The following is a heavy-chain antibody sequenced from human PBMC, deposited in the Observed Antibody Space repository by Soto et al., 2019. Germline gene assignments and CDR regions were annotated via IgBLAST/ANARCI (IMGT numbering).Heavy chain of an antibody. CDR3: ARDRSNSPDYFDY. Sequence: LSLTCTVSGGSISSDDYYWSWIRQPPGKGLEWIGYIYYNGRTDYNPSLKSRVIISIDTSKNQFSLNLNSVSAADTAVYYCARDRSNSPDYFDYWGQGTLVTVSS. V-gene: IGHV4-30-4*01. CDR1: GGSISSDDYY. D-gene: IGHD6-6*01. CDR2: IYYNGRT. J-gene: IGHJ4*02.